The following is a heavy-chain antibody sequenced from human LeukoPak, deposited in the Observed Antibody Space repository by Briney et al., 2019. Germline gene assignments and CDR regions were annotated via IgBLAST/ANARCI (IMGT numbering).Heavy chain of an antibody. CDR1: GFTFSSYA. D-gene: IGHD3-10*01. V-gene: IGHV3-64*01. CDR3: GVLLWFGELLSGNFDY. Sequence: GGSLRLSCAASGFTFSSYAMHWVRQAPGKGLEYVSAISSNGGSTYYANSVKGRFTISRDNSKNTLYLQMGSLRAEDMAVYYCGVLLWFGELLSGNFDYWGQGTLVTVSS. CDR2: ISSNGGST. J-gene: IGHJ4*02.